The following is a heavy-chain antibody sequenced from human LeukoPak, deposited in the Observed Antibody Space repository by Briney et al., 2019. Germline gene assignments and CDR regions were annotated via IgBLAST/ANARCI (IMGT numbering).Heavy chain of an antibody. CDR2: ISWSSGNI. CDR1: GFTFDDYA. CDR3: ANDFLVGQVRAFDI. V-gene: IGHV3-9*01. J-gene: IGHJ3*02. Sequence: GGSLRLSCAASGFTFDDYAMHWVRQAPGKGLEWVSGISWSSGNIGYADSVKGRFTISRYNARNSLYLQMNSLRPEDTALYYCANDFLVGQVRAFDIWGQGTMVTVSS. D-gene: IGHD1-26*01.